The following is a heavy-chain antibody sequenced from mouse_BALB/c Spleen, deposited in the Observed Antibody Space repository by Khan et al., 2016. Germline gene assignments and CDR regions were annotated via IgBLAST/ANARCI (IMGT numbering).Heavy chain of an antibody. Sequence: QVQLQQSGAELVRPGVSVKISCKGSGYTFTDYAIHWVKQSHAKSLEWIGVISTYYGDTSYNQKFEGKATMTVAKSSSTAYVELARLTSEDSAIYYCAREGLNYDYAMDYWGQGTSVTVSS. V-gene: IGHV1S137*01. J-gene: IGHJ4*01. D-gene: IGHD2-1*01. CDR2: ISTYYGDT. CDR3: AREGLNYDYAMDY. CDR1: GYTFTDYA.